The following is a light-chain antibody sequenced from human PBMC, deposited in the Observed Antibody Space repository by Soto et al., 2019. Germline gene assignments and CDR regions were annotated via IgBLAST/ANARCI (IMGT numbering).Light chain of an antibody. CDR2: DAS. V-gene: IGKV1-5*01. J-gene: IGKJ1*01. CDR1: QSIGTW. Sequence: DIQMTQSPSTLSASVGDRVTITCRASQSIGTWLAWYQHKPGRAPKLLIYDASTLEGGVPSRFSGSRSGTEFTFTISSLQPDDFATYYCQLYNSYSRAFGQGTKV. CDR3: QLYNSYSRA.